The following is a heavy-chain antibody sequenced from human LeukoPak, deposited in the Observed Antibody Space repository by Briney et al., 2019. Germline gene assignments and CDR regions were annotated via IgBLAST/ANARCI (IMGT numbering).Heavy chain of an antibody. V-gene: IGHV4-59*01. CDR3: ARFSGGTSRVDY. D-gene: IGHD3-16*01. CDR2: ISNGGSSGST. CDR1: GDSINAFY. J-gene: IGHJ4*02. Sequence: PSETLSLTCTVSGDSINAFYWSWVRQPPGKGLEWIGYISNGGSSGSTNYNPSLKSRVTISADMSKNHFSLRLNSVTAADTAVYYCARFSGGTSRVDYWGQGTLVTVSS.